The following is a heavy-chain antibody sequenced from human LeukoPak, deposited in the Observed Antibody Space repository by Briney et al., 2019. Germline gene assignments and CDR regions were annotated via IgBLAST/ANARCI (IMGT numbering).Heavy chain of an antibody. CDR3: ARGMVRGLATIDY. J-gene: IGHJ4*02. V-gene: IGHV1-3*01. Sequence: ASVKVSCKASGYTFTSYGISWVRQAPGQRLEWMGWINAGNGNTKFSQKFQGRVTITRDTSASTAYMELSSLRSEDTAVYYCARGMVRGLATIDYWGQGTLVTVSS. CDR1: GYTFTSYG. D-gene: IGHD3-10*01. CDR2: INAGNGNT.